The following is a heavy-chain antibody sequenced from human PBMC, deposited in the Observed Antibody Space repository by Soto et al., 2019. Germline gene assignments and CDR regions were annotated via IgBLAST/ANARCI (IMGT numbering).Heavy chain of an antibody. D-gene: IGHD3-3*01. CDR1: GFTFRVCA. J-gene: IGHJ6*02. CDR2: NGGSEK. CDR3: ARDPRITIFGVVILPHYYYYGMDV. Sequence: GSLRLSCAASGFTFRVCAMSWFRQAPGGGLEWVSTNGGSEKYYADSVKGRFTISRDNSKNTLYLQMNSLRAEDTAVYYCARDPRITIFGVVILPHYYYYGMDVWGQGTTVTVSS. V-gene: IGHV3-23*01.